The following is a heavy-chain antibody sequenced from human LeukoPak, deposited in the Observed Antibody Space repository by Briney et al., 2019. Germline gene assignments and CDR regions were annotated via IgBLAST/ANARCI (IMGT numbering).Heavy chain of an antibody. CDR2: ISYDGSNK. V-gene: IGHV3-30*03. D-gene: IGHD3-10*01. Sequence: PGGSLRLSCAASGFTFSSYGMHWVRQAPGKGLEWVAVISYDGSNKYYADSVKGRFTISRDNSKNTLYLQMNSLRAEDTAVYYRAREIGLLWFGEPKGDYWGQGTLVTVSS. J-gene: IGHJ4*02. CDR3: AREIGLLWFGEPKGDY. CDR1: GFTFSSYG.